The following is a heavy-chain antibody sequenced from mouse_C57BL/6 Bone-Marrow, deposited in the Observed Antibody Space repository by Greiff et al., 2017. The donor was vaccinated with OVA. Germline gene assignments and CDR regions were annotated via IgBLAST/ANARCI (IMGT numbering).Heavy chain of an antibody. CDR1: GYTFTSYC. V-gene: IGHV1-72*01. D-gene: IGHD2-12*01. CDR3: ALKSELNFDY. CDR2: LDPNSGGT. J-gene: IGHJ2*01. Sequence: QVQLQQSGAELVKPGASVKLSCKASGYTFTSYCMHWVKQRPGRGLEWIGRLDPNSGGTKYNEKFKSKATLTVDKPSSTAYRQLSSLTSEDSAVNYCALKSELNFDYWGQGTTLTVSS.